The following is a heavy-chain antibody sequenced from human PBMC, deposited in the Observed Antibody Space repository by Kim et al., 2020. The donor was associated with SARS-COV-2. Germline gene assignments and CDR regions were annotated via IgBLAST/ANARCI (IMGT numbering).Heavy chain of an antibody. V-gene: IGHV4-61*01. CDR3: ARFGRLSIAALN. CDR2: IYYSGST. Sequence: SETLSLTCTVSGGSVSSGSYYWSWIRQPPGKGLEWIGYIYYSGSTNYNPSLKSRVTISVDTSKNQFSLKLSSVTAADTAVYYCARFGRLSIAALNWGQGTLVTVSS. J-gene: IGHJ4*02. CDR1: GGSVSSGSYY. D-gene: IGHD6-6*01.